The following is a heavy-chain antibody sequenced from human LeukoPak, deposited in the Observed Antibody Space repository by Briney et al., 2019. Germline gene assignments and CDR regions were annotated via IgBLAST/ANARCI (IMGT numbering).Heavy chain of an antibody. Sequence: TGGSLRLSCAASGFTFSSLAMHWVRQAPGKGLEWVSVISGSGGTTYYADSVKGRFTISRDNSKDTLYLQMDSLRAEDTAVYYCAKERMYNNGWFSPWGQGTLVTVSS. CDR3: AKERMYNNGWFSP. V-gene: IGHV3-23*01. D-gene: IGHD1-14*01. CDR1: GFTFSSLA. CDR2: ISGSGGTT. J-gene: IGHJ5*02.